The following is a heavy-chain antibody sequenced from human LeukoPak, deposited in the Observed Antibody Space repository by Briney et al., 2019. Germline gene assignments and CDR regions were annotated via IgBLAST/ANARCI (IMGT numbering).Heavy chain of an antibody. CDR2: IYTSGST. CDR1: GGSISSYY. Sequence: PSETLSLTCTVSGGSISSYYWSWIRQPAGKGLGWIGRIYTSGSTNYNPSLKSRVTMSVDTSKNQFSLKLSSVTAADTAVYYCARGDYARKKKTSPRAYYFDYWGQGTLVTVSS. J-gene: IGHJ4*02. CDR3: ARGDYARKKKTSPRAYYFDY. V-gene: IGHV4-4*07. D-gene: IGHD3-16*01.